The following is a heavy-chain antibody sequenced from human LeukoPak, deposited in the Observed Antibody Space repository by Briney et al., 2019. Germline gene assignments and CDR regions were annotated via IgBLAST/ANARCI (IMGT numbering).Heavy chain of an antibody. D-gene: IGHD3-10*01. CDR1: GYTFTGYY. CDR2: INPNSGGT. V-gene: IGHV1-2*04. Sequence: ASVKVSCKASGYTFTGYYMHWVRQAPGQGLEWMGWINPNSGGTNYAQKFQGWVTMTRDTSISTAYMELSRLRSDDTAVYYCARDLGNYYGSGSYLRGRYYYYGMDVWGQGTTVTVSS. CDR3: ARDLGNYYGSGSYLRGRYYYYGMDV. J-gene: IGHJ6*02.